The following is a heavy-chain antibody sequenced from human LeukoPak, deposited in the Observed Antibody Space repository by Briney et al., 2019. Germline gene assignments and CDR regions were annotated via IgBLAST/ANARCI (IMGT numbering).Heavy chain of an antibody. CDR3: AIIPRAAAGPSARSPFHY. J-gene: IGHJ4*02. CDR1: AFIFSGHW. D-gene: IGHD6-13*01. Sequence: GGSLRLSCEGSAFIFSGHWMNWVRQTPGKGLEWVANIKQDRSDKYYVDSVKGRFTISRDNAKNSLYLQMNSLRAEDTAVYYCAIIPRAAAGPSARSPFHYWGQGTLVTVSS. V-gene: IGHV3-7*01. CDR2: IKQDRSDK.